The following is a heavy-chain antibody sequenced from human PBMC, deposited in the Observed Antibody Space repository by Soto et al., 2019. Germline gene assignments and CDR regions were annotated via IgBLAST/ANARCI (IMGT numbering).Heavy chain of an antibody. D-gene: IGHD3-22*01. J-gene: IGHJ4*02. Sequence: QVQLVQSGAEVKKPGASVKVSCKASGYTFTSYGISWVRQAPGQGLEWMGWISAYNGNTNYAQKLQGRVTMTTDTSXXTAYMELRSLRSDDTAVYYCAINYYDSSGYYYPDYWGQGTLVTVSS. CDR2: ISAYNGNT. V-gene: IGHV1-18*01. CDR3: AINYYDSSGYYYPDY. CDR1: GYTFTSYG.